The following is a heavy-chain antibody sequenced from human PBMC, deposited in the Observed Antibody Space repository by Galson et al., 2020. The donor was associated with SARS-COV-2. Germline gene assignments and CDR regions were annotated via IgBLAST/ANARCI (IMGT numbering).Heavy chain of an antibody. CDR3: AKDDSSGYSTGWFDP. Sequence: GEYLKISCAASGFTFSSYGMHWVRQAPGKGLEGVAVISYDGSNKYYADSVKGRFTITRDNSNTTLYLQMNSLRAEDTAVYYCAKDDSSGYSTGWFDPWGQGTLVTVSS. V-gene: IGHV3-30*18. CDR2: ISYDGSNK. D-gene: IGHD3-22*01. J-gene: IGHJ5*02. CDR1: GFTFSSYG.